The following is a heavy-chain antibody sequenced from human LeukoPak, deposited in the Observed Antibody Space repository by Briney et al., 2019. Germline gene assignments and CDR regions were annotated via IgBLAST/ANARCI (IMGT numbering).Heavy chain of an antibody. CDR1: GFTFSSYA. D-gene: IGHD2-2*01. CDR2: ISYDGSNK. J-gene: IGHJ5*02. Sequence: GGSLRLSCAASGFTFSSYAIDWVRQAPGKGLEWVAVISYDGSNKYYADSVKGRFTISRDNSKNTLYLQMNRVRAEDTAVYYCARDRGIVVVPAAMDNWFDPWGQGTLVTVSS. CDR3: ARDRGIVVVPAAMDNWFDP. V-gene: IGHV3-30*01.